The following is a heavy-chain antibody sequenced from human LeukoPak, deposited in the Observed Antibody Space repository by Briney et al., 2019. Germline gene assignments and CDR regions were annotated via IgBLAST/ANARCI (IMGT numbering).Heavy chain of an antibody. J-gene: IGHJ4*02. V-gene: IGHV2-5*01. D-gene: IGHD3-10*01. CDR1: GFSLSTNGMG. Sequence: SSPTLVKPTQTLTRTCIFSGFSLSTNGMGVGWIRQPPGKALEWLALIYWNDDKRYSPSLKSRLTITKDTSKNQVVLTMTNLDPVDTATYYCAHRSYYSGSKTFDYWGQGTLVTVSS. CDR2: IYWNDDK. CDR3: AHRSYYSGSKTFDY.